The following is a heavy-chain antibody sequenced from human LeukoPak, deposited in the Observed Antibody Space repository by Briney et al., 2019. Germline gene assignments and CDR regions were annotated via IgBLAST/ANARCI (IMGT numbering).Heavy chain of an antibody. Sequence: SETLSLTCIVSGDSISRSTYYWAWIRQPPGKGLEWIGSVYYGRSPYFNPSLESRATISVDTSKNHFSLKMSSVTAADTAVYYCARSSGTGTFSYWGQGTLVTVSS. J-gene: IGHJ4*02. V-gene: IGHV4-39*02. CDR1: GDSISRSTYY. CDR3: ARSSGTGTFSY. D-gene: IGHD6-25*01. CDR2: VYYGRSP.